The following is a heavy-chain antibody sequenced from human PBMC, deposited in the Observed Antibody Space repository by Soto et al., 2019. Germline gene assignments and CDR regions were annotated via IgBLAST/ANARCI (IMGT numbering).Heavy chain of an antibody. V-gene: IGHV4-59*08. CDR1: GGSISSYY. D-gene: IGHD6-19*01. Sequence: SETLSLTCTVSGGSISSYYWSWIRQPPGKGLEWIGYIYYSGSTNYNPSLKSRVTISVGTSKNQFSLKLSSVTAADTAVYYCARLGFGIAVASNWFDPWGQGTLVTVSS. CDR3: ARLGFGIAVASNWFDP. J-gene: IGHJ5*02. CDR2: IYYSGST.